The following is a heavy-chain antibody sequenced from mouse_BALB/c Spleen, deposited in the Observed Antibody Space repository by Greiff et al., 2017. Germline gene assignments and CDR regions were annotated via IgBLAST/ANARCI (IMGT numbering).Heavy chain of an antibody. CDR1: GYTFSSYW. D-gene: IGHD2-3*01. CDR2: ILPGSGST. V-gene: IGHV1-9*01. J-gene: IGHJ4*01. CDR3: ARLDGYYDYYAMDY. Sequence: VQLQQSGAELMKPGASVKISCKATGYTFSSYWIEWVKQRPGHGLEWIGEILPGSGSTNYNEKFKGKATFTADTSSNTAYMQLSSLTSEDSAVYYCARLDGYYDYYAMDYWGQGTSVTVSS.